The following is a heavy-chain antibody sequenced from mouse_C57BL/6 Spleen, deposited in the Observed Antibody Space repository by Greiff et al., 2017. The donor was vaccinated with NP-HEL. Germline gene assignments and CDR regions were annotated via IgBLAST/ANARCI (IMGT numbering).Heavy chain of an antibody. V-gene: IGHV5-6*01. CDR3: ARHLTLTRDGGYYAMDY. D-gene: IGHD3-1*01. Sequence: EVQLVESGGDLVKPGGSLKLSCAASGFTFSSYGMSWVRQTPDKRLEWVATISSGGSYTYYPDSVKGRFTISRDNAKNTLYLQMSSLKSEDTAMYYCARHLTLTRDGGYYAMDYWGQGTSVTVSS. CDR1: GFTFSSYG. CDR2: ISSGGSYT. J-gene: IGHJ4*01.